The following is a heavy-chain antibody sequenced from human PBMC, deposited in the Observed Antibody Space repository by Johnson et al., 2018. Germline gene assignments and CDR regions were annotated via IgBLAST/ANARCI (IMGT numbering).Heavy chain of an antibody. CDR2: IRSKAYGGTT. CDR1: GFTFGDYA. CDR3: TMSIGDGYNSLDAFDI. D-gene: IGHD5-24*01. Sequence: VQLVESGGGLVQXGRSLRLSCTASGFTFGDYAMSWFRQAPGKGLEWVGFIRSKAYGGTTEYAASVKGRFTISRDDSKGIAYLQMNSLKTEDTAVYYCTMSIGDGYNSLDAFDIWGQGTMVTVSS. J-gene: IGHJ3*02. V-gene: IGHV3-49*03.